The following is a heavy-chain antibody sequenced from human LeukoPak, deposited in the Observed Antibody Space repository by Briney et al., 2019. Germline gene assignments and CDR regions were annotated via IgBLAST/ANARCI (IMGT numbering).Heavy chain of an antibody. D-gene: IGHD6-13*01. V-gene: IGHV4-34*01. Sequence: PGGSLRLSCAASGFTFSSYWMSWVRQPPGKGLEWVGEINHSGSTNYNPSLKSRVTISVDTSKNQFSLKLSSVTAADTAVYYCARLRSSSWYDPYDDYWGQGTLVTVSS. CDR3: ARLRSSSWYDPYDDY. CDR2: INHSGST. J-gene: IGHJ4*02. CDR1: GFTFSSYW.